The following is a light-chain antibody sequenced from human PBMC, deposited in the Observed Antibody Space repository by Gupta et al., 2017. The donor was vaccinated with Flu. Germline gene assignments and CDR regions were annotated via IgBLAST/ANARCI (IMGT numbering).Light chain of an antibody. V-gene: IGKV3-20*01. CDR3: QQYNGSTWT. CDR1: QSVSTTS. J-gene: IGKJ1*01. Sequence: FTQSSGTLSLSREERATLSCRASQSVSTTSLAWYQQKHGQAPRLIVYGESRRTTGIADWCRGGGSADIIVNINIRGESEDFAVYYCQQYNGSTWTFGQGTKVEIK. CDR2: GES.